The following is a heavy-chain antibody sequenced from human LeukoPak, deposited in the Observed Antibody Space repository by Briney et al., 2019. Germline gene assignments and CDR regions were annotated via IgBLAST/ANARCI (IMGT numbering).Heavy chain of an antibody. J-gene: IGHJ1*01. D-gene: IGHD2-15*01. V-gene: IGHV3-23*01. CDR3: AKELGYCSAGRCEYFQH. Sequence: PGGSLRLSCAASGFTFSSYVMNSVRQAPGKRLKWVSAISGSCSSTYYADSVKGRFIISRDNSKNTLYLQMNSLRAEDTAIYYCAKELGYCSAGRCEYFQHWGQGTLVTVSS. CDR1: GFTFSSYV. CDR2: ISGSCSST.